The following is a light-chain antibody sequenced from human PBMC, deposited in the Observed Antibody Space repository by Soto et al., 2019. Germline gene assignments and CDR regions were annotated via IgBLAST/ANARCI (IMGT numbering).Light chain of an antibody. CDR3: QQSRSAPCT. V-gene: IGKV1-39*01. Sequence: DIEMTQSPSSLSASVGDRVTIACRASQSIDTYLNWYHQKPGEAPKLLIYGASRLQSGAPSRFSGSGSGTDFTLTIASLQPEDFGTYTCQQSRSAPCTFGPGTKVDFK. CDR2: GAS. CDR1: QSIDTY. J-gene: IGKJ3*01.